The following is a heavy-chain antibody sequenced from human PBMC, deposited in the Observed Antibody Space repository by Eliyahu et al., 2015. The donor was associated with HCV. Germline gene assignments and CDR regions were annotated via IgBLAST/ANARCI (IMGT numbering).Heavy chain of an antibody. J-gene: IGHJ4*02. CDR1: GDSISNGDYY. V-gene: IGHV4-31*03. CDR2: IYYSGST. Sequence: QVQLQESGPGLVKPSQTLSLTCTVSGDSISNGDYYWNWIRQYPGKGLEWIGYIYYSGSTSYNPSLKSRLTMTVDTSKNQFSLKLSSVTAADTAVYYCARRPVDTPMVGDYWGQGTLVTVSS. D-gene: IGHD5-18*01. CDR3: ARRPVDTPMVGDY.